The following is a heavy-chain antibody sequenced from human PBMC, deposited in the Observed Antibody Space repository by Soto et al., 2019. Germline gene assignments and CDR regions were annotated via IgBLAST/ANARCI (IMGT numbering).Heavy chain of an antibody. CDR3: AKRPTYYYDSSGYYYGSAGAFDI. J-gene: IGHJ3*02. V-gene: IGHV3-23*01. CDR2: ISGSGGST. D-gene: IGHD3-22*01. Sequence: EVQLLESGGGLVQPGGSLRLSCAASGFTFSSYAMSWVRQAPGKGLEWVSAISGSGGSTYYADSVKGRFTISRDNSKNTLNLQMNSLRAEDTAVYYCAKRPTYYYDSSGYYYGSAGAFDIWGKGTMVTVSS. CDR1: GFTFSSYA.